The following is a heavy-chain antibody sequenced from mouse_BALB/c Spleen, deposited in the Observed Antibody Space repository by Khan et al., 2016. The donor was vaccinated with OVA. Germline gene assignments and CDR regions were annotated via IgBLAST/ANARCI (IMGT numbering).Heavy chain of an antibody. CDR1: GYSFTGYF. D-gene: IGHD2-1*01. Sequence: VQLKQSGPGLVRPSDSVTISCKASGYSFTGYFMNWVMQSPGKSLEWIGRINPHIGETFYTPRLKDKTTFNVDESLSTYHMELRSLASEYSAVYYCTKIYCNDFDYWGQGTTLTVSS. CDR3: TKIYCNDFDY. V-gene: IGHV1-20*01. CDR2: INPHIGET. J-gene: IGHJ2*01.